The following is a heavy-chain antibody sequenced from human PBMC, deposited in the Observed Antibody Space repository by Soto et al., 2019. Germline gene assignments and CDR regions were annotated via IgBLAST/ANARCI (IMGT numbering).Heavy chain of an antibody. Sequence: SETLSLTCTVSGGSISSSSYYWGWIRQPPGKGLEWIGSIYYSGSTYYNPSLKSRVTISVDTSKNQFSLKLSSVTAADTAVYYCARHGGTSDYYYYYYMDVWGKGTTVTVSS. CDR3: ARHGGTSDYYYYYYMDV. D-gene: IGHD3-16*01. CDR2: IYYSGST. J-gene: IGHJ6*03. CDR1: GGSISSSSYY. V-gene: IGHV4-39*01.